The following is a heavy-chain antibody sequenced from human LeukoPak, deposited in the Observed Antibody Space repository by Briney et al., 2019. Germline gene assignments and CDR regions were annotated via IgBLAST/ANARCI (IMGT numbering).Heavy chain of an antibody. V-gene: IGHV3-23*01. J-gene: IGHJ6*03. CDR1: GFTFSSYA. CDR2: ISGSGGST. CDR3: AKKALHYGSGSHYYYYMDV. Sequence: GGSLRLSCAASGFTFSSYAMSWVRQAPGKGLEWVSAISGSGGSTYYADSVKGRFTISRDNSKNTLYLQMNSLRAEDTAVYYCAKKALHYGSGSHYYYYMDVWGKGTTVTISS. D-gene: IGHD3-10*01.